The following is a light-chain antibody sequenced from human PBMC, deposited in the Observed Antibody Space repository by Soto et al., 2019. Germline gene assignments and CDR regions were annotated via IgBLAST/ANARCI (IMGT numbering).Light chain of an antibody. J-gene: IGLJ1*01. V-gene: IGLV2-14*01. CDR1: SSDVGGYNY. CDR2: DVS. CDR3: SSYTSSNNYV. Sequence: QSALTQPASVSGSPGQSIMISCTGTSSDVGGYNYVSWYQQHPGKAPKLMIYDVSNRPSGVSNRFSGSKSGNTASLTISGLQAEDEADYYCSSYTSSNNYVFGTGTKVTVL.